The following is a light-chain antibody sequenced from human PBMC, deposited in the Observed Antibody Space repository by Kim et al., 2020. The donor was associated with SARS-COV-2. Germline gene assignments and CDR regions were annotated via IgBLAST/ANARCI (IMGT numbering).Light chain of an antibody. CDR2: DAS. Sequence: PGERATLSCGASQSLGSNLAWYQQKPGLAPRLLIYDASSRATGIPDRFSGSGSGTDFTLTISRLEPEDFAVYYCQQYGSAPLTFSGGTKVDI. CDR1: QSLGSN. CDR3: QQYGSAPLT. V-gene: IGKV3D-20*01. J-gene: IGKJ4*01.